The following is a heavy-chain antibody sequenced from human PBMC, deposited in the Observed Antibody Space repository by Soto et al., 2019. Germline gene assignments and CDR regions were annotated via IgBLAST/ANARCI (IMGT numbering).Heavy chain of an antibody. Sequence: SVKVSCKASGGTFSSYAISWVRQAPGQGLEWMGGIIPIFGTANYAQKFQGRVTITADESTSTAYMELSSLRSEDTAVYYCARDPGYHSPYNWFDPWGQGTLVTVSS. J-gene: IGHJ5*02. D-gene: IGHD2-15*01. CDR2: IIPIFGTA. V-gene: IGHV1-69*13. CDR3: ARDPGYHSPYNWFDP. CDR1: GGTFSSYA.